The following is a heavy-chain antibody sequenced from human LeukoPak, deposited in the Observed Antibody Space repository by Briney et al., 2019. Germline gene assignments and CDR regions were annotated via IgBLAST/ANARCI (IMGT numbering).Heavy chain of an antibody. CDR2: IIPIFGTA. CDR1: GGTFSSYA. D-gene: IGHD4-17*01. Sequence: ASVKVSCKASGGTFSSYAISWVRQAPGQGLEWMGGIIPIFGTANYAQKFQGRVTITADESTSTAYMELSSLRSEDTAVYYCARMTTVTTYRSADGYWGQGTLVTVSS. J-gene: IGHJ4*02. CDR3: ARMTTVTTYRSADGY. V-gene: IGHV1-69*13.